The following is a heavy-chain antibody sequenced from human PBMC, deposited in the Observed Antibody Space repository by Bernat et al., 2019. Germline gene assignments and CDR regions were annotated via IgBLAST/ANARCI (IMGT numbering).Heavy chain of an antibody. CDR1: GFTFSSYW. V-gene: IGHV3-74*01. D-gene: IGHD2-15*01. CDR2: INSDGSRT. J-gene: IGHJ4*02. CDR3: ARAVRCSGGSCYYVFDY. Sequence: EVQLVESGGGLVQPGGSLRLSCAASGFTFSSYWMHLVRQAPVKGLVWVSRINSDGSRTSYADSVKVRFTISRENAKNTLYLHMNSLRAEDTAVYYCARAVRCSGGSCYYVFDYWGQGTLVTVSS.